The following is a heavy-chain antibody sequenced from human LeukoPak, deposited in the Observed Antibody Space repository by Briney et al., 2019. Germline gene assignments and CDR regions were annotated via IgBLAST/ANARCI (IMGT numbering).Heavy chain of an antibody. Sequence: PSETLSLTCAVYGGSFSGYYWSWIRQPPGKGLEWIGEINHSGSTNYNPSLKSRVTISVDTSKNQFSLKLSSVTAADTAVYYCAREKIRFLEWLPYYYYGMDVWGQGTTVTVSS. J-gene: IGHJ6*02. D-gene: IGHD3-3*01. CDR3: AREKIRFLEWLPYYYYGMDV. CDR2: INHSGST. CDR1: GGSFSGYY. V-gene: IGHV4-34*01.